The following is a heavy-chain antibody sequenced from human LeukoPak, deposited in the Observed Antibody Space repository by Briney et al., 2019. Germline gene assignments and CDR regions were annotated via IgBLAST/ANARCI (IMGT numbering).Heavy chain of an antibody. J-gene: IGHJ4*02. CDR1: GGSFSGYY. V-gene: IGHV3-23*01. CDR3: AKGDSGSYSTFDY. CDR2: ISGSGGST. D-gene: IGHD1-26*01. Sequence: ETLSLTCAIYGGSFSGYYWSWVRQAPGKGLEWVSAISGSGGSTYYADSAKGRFTISRDNSKNTLYLQMNSLRAEDTAVYYCAKGDSGSYSTFDYWGQGTLVTVSS.